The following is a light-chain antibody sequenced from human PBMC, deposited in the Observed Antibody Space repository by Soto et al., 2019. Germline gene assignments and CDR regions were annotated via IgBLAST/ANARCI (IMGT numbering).Light chain of an antibody. V-gene: IGKV3-15*01. CDR1: QSVSSN. CDR3: QQYKKCSVT. Sequence: EMQMTQSPSSLSVSVGDRVTLSCRASQSVSSNLDWYQQKPGQAPKLLIYGASSMPTGIPARFSGSGSGTDFTLTITSLQSEDFATYYCQQYKKCSVTFGQGTKVDIK. J-gene: IGKJ1*01. CDR2: GAS.